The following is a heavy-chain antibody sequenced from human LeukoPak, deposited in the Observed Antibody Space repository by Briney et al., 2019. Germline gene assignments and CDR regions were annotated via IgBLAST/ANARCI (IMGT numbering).Heavy chain of an antibody. J-gene: IGHJ4*02. V-gene: IGHV3-23*01. CDR2: ISGSGGST. CDR3: AKGRGQQLVYYFDY. Sequence: GGSLRLSCAASGFTFSSYAMSWVRQAPGKGLEWVSAISGSGGSTHYADSVKGRFTISRDNSKNTLYLQMNSLRVEDTAVYYCAKGRGQQLVYYFDYWGQGTLVTVSS. CDR1: GFTFSSYA. D-gene: IGHD6-13*01.